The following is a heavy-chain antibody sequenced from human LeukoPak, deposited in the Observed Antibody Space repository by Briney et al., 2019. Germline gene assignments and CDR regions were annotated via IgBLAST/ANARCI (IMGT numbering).Heavy chain of an antibody. J-gene: IGHJ4*02. CDR3: ARDPSAVAIYYFDY. V-gene: IGHV3-30-3*01. CDR2: ISYDGSNK. Sequence: PGRSLRLSCAASGFTFSSYAMHWVRQAPGKGLEWVAVISYDGSNKYYADSVKGRFTISRDNSKNTLYLQMNSLRAEDTAVYYCARDPSAVAIYYFDYWGQGTLVTVSS. CDR1: GFTFSSYA. D-gene: IGHD6-19*01.